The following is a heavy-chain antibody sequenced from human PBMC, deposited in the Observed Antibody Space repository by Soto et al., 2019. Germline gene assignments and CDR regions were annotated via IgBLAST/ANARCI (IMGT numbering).Heavy chain of an antibody. CDR2: ITNSGGST. CDR1: GFTFSNYA. CDR3: AKDRWGFDI. Sequence: EVQLLESGGGLVQPGGSLRLSCAASGFTFSNYAMSWVRQAPGKGLEWVSGITNSGGSTYYADSVKGRFTISRDNSKNTLDLQMNSLRVEDTAVYYCAKDRWGFDIWGQGTMVTVSS. D-gene: IGHD7-27*01. J-gene: IGHJ3*02. V-gene: IGHV3-23*01.